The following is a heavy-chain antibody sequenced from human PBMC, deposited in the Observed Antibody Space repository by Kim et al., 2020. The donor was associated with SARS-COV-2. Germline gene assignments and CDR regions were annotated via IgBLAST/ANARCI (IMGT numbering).Heavy chain of an antibody. Sequence: ASVKVSCKASGYTFTTYAMNWVRQAPGQGLEWMGWINTNTGNPTYAQGFTGRFVLSLDTSVSTAYLQISSLKAEDTAVYYCAETYYDILSAMDVWGQGTTVTVSS. D-gene: IGHD3-9*01. CDR1: GYTFTTYA. CDR3: AETYYDILSAMDV. J-gene: IGHJ6*02. CDR2: INTNTGNP. V-gene: IGHV7-4-1*02.